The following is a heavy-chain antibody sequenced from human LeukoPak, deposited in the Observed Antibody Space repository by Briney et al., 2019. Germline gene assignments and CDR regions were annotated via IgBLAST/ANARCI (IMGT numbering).Heavy chain of an antibody. Sequence: GGSLRLSCAASGITFSDYYMSWIRQAPGKGLEWVSYISSSGSTIYYADSVKGRFTISRDNAKNSLYLQMNSLRAEDTAVYYCARDSDYGDYVDYYGMDVWGQGTTVTASS. D-gene: IGHD4-17*01. V-gene: IGHV3-11*01. CDR1: GITFSDYY. CDR2: ISSSGSTI. J-gene: IGHJ6*02. CDR3: ARDSDYGDYVDYYGMDV.